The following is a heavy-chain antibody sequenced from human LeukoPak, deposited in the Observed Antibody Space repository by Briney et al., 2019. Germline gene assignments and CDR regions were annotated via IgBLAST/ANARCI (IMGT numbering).Heavy chain of an antibody. CDR1: GFTVSSNY. J-gene: IGHJ4*02. CDR2: IYSGGRT. V-gene: IGHV3-66*01. D-gene: IGHD6-13*01. CDR3: AGGRRGSWYLE. Sequence: GGSLRLSCAASGFTVSSNYMSWVRQAPGKGLEWVSVIYSGGRTYSADAVKGRFTISRDSSKNTLYLQMNSLRAEDTAVYYCAGGRRGSWYLEWGQGTLVTVSS.